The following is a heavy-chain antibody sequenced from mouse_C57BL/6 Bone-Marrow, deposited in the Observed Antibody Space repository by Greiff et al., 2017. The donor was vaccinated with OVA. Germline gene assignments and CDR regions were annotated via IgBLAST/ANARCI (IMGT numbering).Heavy chain of an antibody. V-gene: IGHV1-4*01. Sequence: QVQLQQSGAELARPGASVKMSCNASGYTFTSYTMHWVKQRPGQGLEWIGYINPSSGYTKYNQKFKDKATLTADKSSSTAYMQLSSLTSEDSAVYYCAREDGNWFAYWGQGTLVTVSA. CDR3: AREDGNWFAY. J-gene: IGHJ3*01. CDR2: INPSSGYT. D-gene: IGHD2-1*01. CDR1: GYTFTSYT.